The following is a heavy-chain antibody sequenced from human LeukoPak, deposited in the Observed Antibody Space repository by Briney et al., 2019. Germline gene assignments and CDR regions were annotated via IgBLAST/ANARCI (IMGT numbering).Heavy chain of an antibody. CDR3: ARRPFNWGSGDAFDI. CDR1: GGSISTSSFY. J-gene: IGHJ3*02. V-gene: IGHV4-39*01. Sequence: ASETLSLTCTVSGGSISTSSFYWGWIRQPPGKGLEWIGSIYYTGSIYCNPSLKSRVTISVDTSKNQFSLKLSSLTAADTAVYYCARRPFNWGSGDAFDIWGQGTMVTVSS. D-gene: IGHD7-27*01. CDR2: IYYTGSI.